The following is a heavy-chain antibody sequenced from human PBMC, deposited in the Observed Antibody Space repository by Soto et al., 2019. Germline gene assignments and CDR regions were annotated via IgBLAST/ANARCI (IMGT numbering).Heavy chain of an antibody. D-gene: IGHD2-15*01. CDR3: ARQPGPSECSGGSCYAGAFDI. CDR1: GGSISSYY. V-gene: IGHV4-59*08. CDR2: IYYSGST. J-gene: IGHJ3*02. Sequence: QVQLQESGPGLVKPSETLSLTCTVSGGSISSYYWSWIRQPPGKGLEWIGYIYYSGSTNYNPSLKSRVTISVDTSKTQCSRKLSSVTAADTAVYYCARQPGPSECSGGSCYAGAFDIWGQGTMVTVSS.